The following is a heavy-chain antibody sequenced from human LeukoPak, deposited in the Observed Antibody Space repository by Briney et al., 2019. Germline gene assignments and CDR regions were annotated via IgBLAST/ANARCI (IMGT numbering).Heavy chain of an antibody. CDR3: ARSFYGDYPY. J-gene: IGHJ4*02. CDR1: GFTFSTYD. D-gene: IGHD4-17*01. Sequence: HAGGSLRLSCAASGFTFSTYDMHWVRQVTGKGLEWVSSIGTTGDTHYAVSVKGRFTISRENAKNSLYLQVSSLSAGDTAVYYCARSFYGDYPYWGQGTLVTVSS. CDR2: IGTTGDT. V-gene: IGHV3-13*01.